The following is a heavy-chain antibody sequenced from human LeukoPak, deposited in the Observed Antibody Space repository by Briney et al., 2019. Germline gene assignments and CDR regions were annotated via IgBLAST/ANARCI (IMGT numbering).Heavy chain of an antibody. Sequence: SETLSLTCAVYGGSFSGYYWSWIRQPPGEGLEWIGEINHSGSTNYNPSLKSRVTISVDTSKNQFSLKLSSVTAADTAVYYCARGGYDILTGYLYYFDYWGQGTLVTVSS. CDR1: GGSFSGYY. J-gene: IGHJ4*02. CDR3: ARGGYDILTGYLYYFDY. V-gene: IGHV4-34*01. D-gene: IGHD3-9*01. CDR2: INHSGST.